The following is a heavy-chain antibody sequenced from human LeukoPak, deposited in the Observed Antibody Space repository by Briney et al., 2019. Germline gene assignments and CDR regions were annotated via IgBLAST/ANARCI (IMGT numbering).Heavy chain of an antibody. Sequence: GGSLRLSCAASGFTFSSYAMHWVRQAPGKGLEWVAVISYDGGNKYYADSVKGRFTISRDNSKNTLYLQMNSLRAEDTAVYYCARDPTYGYFDYWGQGTLVTVSS. CDR2: ISYDGGNK. D-gene: IGHD3-10*01. CDR1: GFTFSSYA. J-gene: IGHJ4*02. CDR3: ARDPTYGYFDY. V-gene: IGHV3-30-3*01.